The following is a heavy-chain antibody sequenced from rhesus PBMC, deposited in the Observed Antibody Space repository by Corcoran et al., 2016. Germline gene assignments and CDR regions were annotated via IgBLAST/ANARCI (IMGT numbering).Heavy chain of an antibody. J-gene: IGHJ3*01. CDR1: GGSISSGFD. Sequence: QVQLQESGPGVVKPSETLSLTSAVSGGSISSGFDWSWLRQPPGKGLEGFGYLYDSSGSTNYNPSRQIRGTKSKDASKIQFSLRLSSVTAADTAVYYCARGVAAAQNAFDFWGQGLRVTVSS. CDR2: LYDSSGST. D-gene: IGHD6-43*01. CDR3: ARGVAAAQNAFDF. V-gene: IGHV4-76*01.